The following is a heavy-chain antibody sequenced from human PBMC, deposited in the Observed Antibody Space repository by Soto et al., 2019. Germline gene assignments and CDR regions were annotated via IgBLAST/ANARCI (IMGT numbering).Heavy chain of an antibody. D-gene: IGHD2-2*01. CDR3: AIYHLELFRFDY. CDR1: DLRFTSHG. J-gene: IGHJ4*02. Sequence: ASVKVSCKAYDLRFTSHGISWVRKAPGQGLEWMGWISLYNGNTNYAQQFQGRVTMTTDTSTSTAYMELRSLRSDDTAMYFCAIYHLELFRFDYWGQGTLVTVSS. CDR2: ISLYNGNT. V-gene: IGHV1-18*04.